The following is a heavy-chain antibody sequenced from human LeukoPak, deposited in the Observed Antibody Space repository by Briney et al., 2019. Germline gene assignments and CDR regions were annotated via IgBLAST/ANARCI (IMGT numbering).Heavy chain of an antibody. CDR3: TTTVSNLVVITL. J-gene: IGHJ4*02. D-gene: IGHD3-22*01. CDR2: IKSKTDGGTT. CDR1: GFTFSNAW. V-gene: IGHV3-15*01. Sequence: SGGSLRLSCAASGFTFSNAWMSWVRQAPGKGLEWVGRIKSKTDGGTTDYAAPVKGRFTISRDDSKNTLYLQMNSLKTEDTAVYYCTTTVSNLVVITLWGQGTLVTVSS.